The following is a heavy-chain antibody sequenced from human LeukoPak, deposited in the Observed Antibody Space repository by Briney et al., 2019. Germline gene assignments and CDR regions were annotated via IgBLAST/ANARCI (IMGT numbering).Heavy chain of an antibody. CDR2: LYHSGST. Sequence: SETLPLTCSVSGYSISSGYYWGWIRQPPGKGLEWIGSLYHSGSTYYNPSLKSRVTISVDTSKNQFSLKLSSVTAADTAVYYCARGLGGSYYYYYYYMDVWGKGTTVTVSS. CDR1: GYSISSGYY. CDR3: ARGLGGSYYYYYYYMDV. J-gene: IGHJ6*03. D-gene: IGHD1-26*01. V-gene: IGHV4-38-2*02.